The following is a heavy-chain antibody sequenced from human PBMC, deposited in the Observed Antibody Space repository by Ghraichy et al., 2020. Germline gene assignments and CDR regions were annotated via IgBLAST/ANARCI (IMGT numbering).Heavy chain of an antibody. V-gene: IGHV1-18*01. CDR1: GYTFTSYG. D-gene: IGHD3-22*01. CDR3: ARAVGYYYDSSGYPYRLDY. Sequence: ASVKVSCKASGYTFTSYGISWVRQAPGQGLEWMGWISAYNGNTNYAQKLQGRVTMTTDTSTSTAYMELRSLRSDDTAVYYCARAVGYYYDSSGYPYRLDYWGQGTLVTVSS. J-gene: IGHJ4*02. CDR2: ISAYNGNT.